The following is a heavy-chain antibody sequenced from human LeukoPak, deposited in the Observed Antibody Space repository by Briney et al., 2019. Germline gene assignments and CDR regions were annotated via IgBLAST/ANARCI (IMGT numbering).Heavy chain of an antibody. J-gene: IGHJ6*03. Sequence: TPSLTSAVSLGAISSSDCSCIGQPAGTEREGIGNMHTCGGTNYSPSLKSRVTISLDTSTNQFSLRLSSVTAADTAVYYCARGRSTVVTPDYNSHYCMDAWGKGTTVTVSS. D-gene: IGHD4-23*01. CDR3: ARGRSTVVTPDYNSHYCMDA. CDR2: MHTCGGT. V-gene: IGHV4-4*09. CDR1: LGAISSSD.